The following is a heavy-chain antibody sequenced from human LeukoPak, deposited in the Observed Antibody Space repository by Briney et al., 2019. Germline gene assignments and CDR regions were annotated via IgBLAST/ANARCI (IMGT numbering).Heavy chain of an antibody. CDR3: ARPSFDDFWSGYSNDY. Sequence: GGSLRLSCAASGFTFNSYWMSWVRQAPGKGLEWVANIKQDGSEKYYVDSVKGRFTISRDNAKNSLYLQMNSLRAEDTAVYYCARPSFDDFWSGYSNDYWGQGTLVTVSS. D-gene: IGHD3-3*01. V-gene: IGHV3-7*01. J-gene: IGHJ4*02. CDR2: IKQDGSEK. CDR1: GFTFNSYW.